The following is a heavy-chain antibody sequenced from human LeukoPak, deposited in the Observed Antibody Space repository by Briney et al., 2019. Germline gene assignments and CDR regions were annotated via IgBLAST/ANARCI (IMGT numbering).Heavy chain of an antibody. D-gene: IGHD3-3*01. V-gene: IGHV3-11*04. CDR2: ISSSGSTM. CDR1: GFTFSDYY. Sequence: GGSLRLSCAASGFTFSDYYMSWIRQAPGKGLEWVSYISSSGSTMYYADSVKGRFTISRDNAKNSLYLQMNSPRAEDTAVYYCARDRALYYDFWSGYYGEGYWGQGTLVTVSS. J-gene: IGHJ4*02. CDR3: ARDRALYYDFWSGYYGEGY.